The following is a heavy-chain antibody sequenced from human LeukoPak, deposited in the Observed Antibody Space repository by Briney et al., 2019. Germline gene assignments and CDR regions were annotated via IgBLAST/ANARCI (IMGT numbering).Heavy chain of an antibody. J-gene: IGHJ3*01. CDR2: ISSSSSYI. CDR3: TRGDYGGKFRAPFHV. D-gene: IGHD4-23*01. V-gene: IGHV3-21*01. CDR1: GFTFSPFF. Sequence: GGSLRLSCAASGFTFSPFFMNWVRQAPGKGLEWVSSISSSSSYIYYGDSVKGRFTISRDHAWNSLYLQMNNLRVEDTAVYFCTRGDYGGKFRAPFHVWSQGTMVTVSS.